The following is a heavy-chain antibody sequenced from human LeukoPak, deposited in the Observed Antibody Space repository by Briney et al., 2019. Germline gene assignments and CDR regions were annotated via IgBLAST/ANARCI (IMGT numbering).Heavy chain of an antibody. Sequence: GGSLRLSCAASGFTFSDYYMSWIRQAPGEGLEWVSYISSSSSYTNYADSVKGRFTISRDNAKNSLYLQMNSLRAEDTAVYYCARGPQQQLVRLDYWGQGTLVTVST. CDR1: GFTFSDYY. J-gene: IGHJ4*02. V-gene: IGHV3-11*05. CDR2: ISSSSSYT. CDR3: ARGPQQQLVRLDY. D-gene: IGHD6-13*01.